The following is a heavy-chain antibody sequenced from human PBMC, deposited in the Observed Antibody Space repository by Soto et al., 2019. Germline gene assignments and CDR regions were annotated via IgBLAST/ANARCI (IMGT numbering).Heavy chain of an antibody. J-gene: IGHJ4*02. CDR3: VRHFARTYSTGYVFDS. V-gene: IGHV4-39*01. CDR1: GGSITTSRYY. CDR2: LYYTGTT. D-gene: IGHD6-19*01. Sequence: SETLSLTCSVSGGSITTSRYYWGWIRQPPGKGLEWIGSLYYTGTTYYTPSLKSRVTISVDTSNNEFSLKLSSVTAADTAKYYCVRHFARTYSTGYVFDSWGQGALVTVSS.